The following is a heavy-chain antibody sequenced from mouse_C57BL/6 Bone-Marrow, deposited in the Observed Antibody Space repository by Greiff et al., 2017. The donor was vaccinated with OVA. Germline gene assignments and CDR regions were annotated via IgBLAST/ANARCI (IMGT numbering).Heavy chain of an antibody. Sequence: QVQLQQSGAELARPGASVKLSCKASGYTFTSYGISWVKQRTGQGLEWIGEIYPRSGNTYYNEKFKGKATLTADKSSSTAYLELRSLTSEDSAVYFCARRGKITTVVDSFDYWGQGTTLTVSS. CDR3: ARRGKITTVVDSFDY. D-gene: IGHD1-1*01. CDR2: IYPRSGNT. V-gene: IGHV1-81*01. CDR1: GYTFTSYG. J-gene: IGHJ2*01.